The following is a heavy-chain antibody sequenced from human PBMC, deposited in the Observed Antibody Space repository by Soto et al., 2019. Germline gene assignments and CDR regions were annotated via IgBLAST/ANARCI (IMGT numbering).Heavy chain of an antibody. Sequence: SETLSLTCTVAGGSISSSSYFWGWIRQPPGKGLEYIGYIHNSANTNYNPSLKSRVAVSVDTSKNQFSLRLSSVTAADTAVYYCANRYYDGSGYLHDSWGQGILVTVSS. V-gene: IGHV4-61*05. CDR2: IHNSANT. CDR1: GGSISSSSYF. J-gene: IGHJ4*02. CDR3: ANRYYDGSGYLHDS. D-gene: IGHD3-22*01.